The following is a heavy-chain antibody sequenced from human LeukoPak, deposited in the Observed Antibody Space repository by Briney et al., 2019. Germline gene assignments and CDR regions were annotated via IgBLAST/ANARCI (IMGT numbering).Heavy chain of an antibody. J-gene: IGHJ3*02. CDR2: IYYSGST. V-gene: IGHV4-59*08. Sequence: SETLSLTCTVSGGSISSYYCSWIRQPPGKGLEWIGYIYYSGSTNYNPSLKSRVTISVDTSKNQFSLKLSSVTAADTAVYYCAGSPDYYDSSGYYYGAFDIWGQGTMVTVSS. CDR3: AGSPDYYDSSGYYYGAFDI. CDR1: GGSISSYY. D-gene: IGHD3-22*01.